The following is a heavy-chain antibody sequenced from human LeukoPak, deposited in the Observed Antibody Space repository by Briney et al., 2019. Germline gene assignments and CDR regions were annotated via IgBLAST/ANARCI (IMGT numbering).Heavy chain of an antibody. Sequence: SGGSLRLSCAASGFTFSSYVMHWARQAPGKGLEWVTIIWFDGNNKYYADSVKGRFTISRDNSKNTLYLQMNSLRAEDTAVYYCASARPTSSWTAFDIWGQGTMVTVSS. V-gene: IGHV3-33*01. CDR3: ASARPTSSWTAFDI. CDR2: IWFDGNNK. D-gene: IGHD6-13*01. J-gene: IGHJ3*02. CDR1: GFTFSSYV.